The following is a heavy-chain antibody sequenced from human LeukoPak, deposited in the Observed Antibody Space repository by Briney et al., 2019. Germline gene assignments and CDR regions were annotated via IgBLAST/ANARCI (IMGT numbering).Heavy chain of an antibody. V-gene: IGHV4-59*08. J-gene: IGHJ4*02. D-gene: IGHD2/OR15-2a*01. CDR3: ARFSQYYDSPTHYLDY. CDR1: GGSFSGYY. CDR2: IYYTGST. Sequence: SETLSLTCAVHGGSFSGYYWSWVRQPPGAGLEWLAYIYYTGSTNYNPSLKTRLTISVDTSKNQFSLRLNSVTAADTAVYYCARFSQYYDSPTHYLDYWGQGILVTVSS.